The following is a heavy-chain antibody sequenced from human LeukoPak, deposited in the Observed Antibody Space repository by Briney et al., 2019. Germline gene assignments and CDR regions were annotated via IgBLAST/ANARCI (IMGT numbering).Heavy chain of an antibody. CDR1: GFTFSNYA. CDR2: IRGNGGTT. V-gene: IGHV3-23*01. Sequence: GGSLRLSCAASGFTFSNYAMSWVRQAPGKGLEWVSAIRGNGGTTYDADSVKGRFTISRDNAKNSLYLQMNSLRAEDTAVYYCAVRRYSSSYYFDYWGQGTLVTVSS. CDR3: AVRRYSSSYYFDY. D-gene: IGHD6-6*01. J-gene: IGHJ4*02.